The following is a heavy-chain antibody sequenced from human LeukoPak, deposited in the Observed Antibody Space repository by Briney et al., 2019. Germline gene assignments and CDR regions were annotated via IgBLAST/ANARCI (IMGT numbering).Heavy chain of an antibody. V-gene: IGHV3-21*01. CDR1: GFTFSNYS. CDR2: ISSSSSYI. CDR3: ARVELLWFGELSD. Sequence: GGSLRLSCAASGFTFSNYSMNWVRQAPGKGLEWVSSISSSSSYIYYADSVKGRFTISRDNAKNSLYLQMNSLRAEDTAVYYCARVELLWFGELSDWGQGTLVTVSS. J-gene: IGHJ4*02. D-gene: IGHD3-10*01.